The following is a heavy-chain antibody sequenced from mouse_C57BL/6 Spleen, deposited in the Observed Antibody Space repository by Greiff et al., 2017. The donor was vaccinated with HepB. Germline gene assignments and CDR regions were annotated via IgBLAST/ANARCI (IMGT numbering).Heavy chain of an antibody. D-gene: IGHD2-3*01. CDR2: IDPETGGT. CDR1: GYTFTDYE. Sequence: VNVVDSGAELVRPGASVTLSCKASGYTFTDYEMHWVKQTPVHGLEWIGAIDPETGGTAYNQKFKGKAILTADKSSSTAYMELRSLTSEDSAVYYCTREGDGYYVYFDYWGQGTTLTVSS. J-gene: IGHJ2*01. CDR3: TREGDGYYVYFDY. V-gene: IGHV1-15*01.